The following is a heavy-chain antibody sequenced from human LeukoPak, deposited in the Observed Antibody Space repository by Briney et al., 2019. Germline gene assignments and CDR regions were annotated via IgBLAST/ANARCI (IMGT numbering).Heavy chain of an antibody. Sequence: PGGSLRLSCAASGFTFSDYYMSWIRQAPGKGLDWVSYLSYSGSTLYYADSVKGRFTVSRDNAKNSVYLQMNSLRAEDTAFYYCTIDAALVPGKNFWCQRTLVTVSS. V-gene: IGHV3-11*04. J-gene: IGHJ4*02. D-gene: IGHD6-19*01. CDR1: GFTFSDYY. CDR3: TIDAALVPGKNF. CDR2: LSYSGSTL.